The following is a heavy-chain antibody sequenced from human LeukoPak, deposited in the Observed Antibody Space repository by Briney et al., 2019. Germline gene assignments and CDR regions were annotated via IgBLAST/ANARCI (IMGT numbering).Heavy chain of an antibody. CDR3: ARDTYGGNPDAFDI. D-gene: IGHD4-23*01. J-gene: IGHJ3*02. V-gene: IGHV3-30*04. CDR2: ISYDGSDK. CDR1: GFTFSSYA. Sequence: GGSLRLSCAASGFTFSSYAMHWVRQAPGKGLEWVAVISYDGSDKYYEDSVKGRFTTSRDNAKNTLYLQMNSLRAEDTAVYYCARDTYGGNPDAFDIWGQATMVTVSS.